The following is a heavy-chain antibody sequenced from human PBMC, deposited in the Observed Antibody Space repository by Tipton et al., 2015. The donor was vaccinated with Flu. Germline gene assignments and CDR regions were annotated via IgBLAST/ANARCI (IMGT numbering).Heavy chain of an antibody. CDR3: ARDDGVVVVPAAMGFLYGMDV. Sequence: LRLSCTVSGGSISSGSYYWSWIRQPAGKGLEWIGRIYTSGSTNYNPSLKSRATISVDTSKNQFSLKLSSVIAADTAVYYCARDDGVVVVPAAMGFLYGMDVWGQGTTVTVSS. D-gene: IGHD2-2*01. V-gene: IGHV4-61*02. J-gene: IGHJ6*02. CDR1: GGSISSGSYY. CDR2: IYTSGST.